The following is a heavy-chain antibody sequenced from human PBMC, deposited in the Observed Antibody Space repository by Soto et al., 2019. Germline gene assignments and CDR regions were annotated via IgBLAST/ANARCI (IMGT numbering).Heavy chain of an antibody. Sequence: GGSLRLSCAASGFTFDDYTMHWVRQAPGKGLEWVSLISWDGGSTYYADSVKGRFTISRDNSKNSLYLQMNSLRTEDTALYYCAKGPNQYDSSGYYVYWGQGTLVTVSS. CDR2: ISWDGGST. V-gene: IGHV3-43*01. J-gene: IGHJ4*02. D-gene: IGHD3-22*01. CDR3: AKGPNQYDSSGYYVY. CDR1: GFTFDDYT.